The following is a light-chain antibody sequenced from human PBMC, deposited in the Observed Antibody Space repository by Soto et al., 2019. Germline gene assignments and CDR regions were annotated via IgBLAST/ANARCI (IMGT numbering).Light chain of an antibody. CDR2: EGN. CDR1: ISNIGTYNY. CDR3: CSYVGGSTYV. J-gene: IGLJ1*01. V-gene: IGLV2-23*01. Sequence: QSALTQPASVSGSPGQSITISCTGSISNIGTYNYVSWYQQFPGKAPKVIISEGNQRPSGVSDRFSGSKSGSTASLTISGLQVEDEADYYCCSYVGGSTYVFGTGTKVTVL.